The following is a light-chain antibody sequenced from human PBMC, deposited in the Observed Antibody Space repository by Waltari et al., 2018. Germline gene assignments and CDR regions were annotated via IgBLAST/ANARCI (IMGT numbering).Light chain of an antibody. V-gene: IGKV1-12*01. CDR1: QAMNSA. J-gene: IGKJ1*01. Sequence: EIQMTQSRSPVSAYVVDRVTSTFRPTQAMNSAFAWYQQKLGNATSHRIYAVSSLPSGVPSRIGGSASGTDFTLTISSLQPEDATTYYCQQGSTFPPTFGLGTRVQI. CDR3: QQGSTFPPT. CDR2: AVS.